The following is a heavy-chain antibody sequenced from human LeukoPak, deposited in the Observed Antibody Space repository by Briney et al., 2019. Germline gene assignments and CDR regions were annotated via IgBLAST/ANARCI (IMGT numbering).Heavy chain of an antibody. CDR1: GGSISSSSYY. D-gene: IGHD2-2*01. J-gene: IGHJ4*02. V-gene: IGHV4-39*01. CDR3: ARFGFVVVPGATTARVFDY. Sequence: PSETLSLTCTVSGGSISSSSYYWGWIRQPPGKGLEWIGSIYYSGSTYYNPSLKSRVTISADTSKNQFSLKLSSVTAADTALYYCARFGFVVVPGATTARVFDYWGQGTLVTVSS. CDR2: IYYSGST.